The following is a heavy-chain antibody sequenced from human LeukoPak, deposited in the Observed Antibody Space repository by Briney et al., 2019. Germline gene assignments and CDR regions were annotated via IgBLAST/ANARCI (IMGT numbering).Heavy chain of an antibody. CDR1: GFTFNNYG. CDR3: AKVDLWSGYYTGIEY. D-gene: IGHD3-3*01. Sequence: GGSLRLSCAASGFTFNNYGMHWVRQAPGKGLEWVTFIRYDGSNKYYADSVKGRFTTSRDNSKNTLYLQMNSLRAEETAVYYCAKVDLWSGYYTGIEYWGQGTLVTVSS. CDR2: IRYDGSNK. J-gene: IGHJ4*02. V-gene: IGHV3-30*02.